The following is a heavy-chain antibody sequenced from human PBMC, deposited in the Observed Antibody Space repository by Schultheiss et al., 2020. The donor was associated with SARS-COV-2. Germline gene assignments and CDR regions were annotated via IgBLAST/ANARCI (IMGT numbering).Heavy chain of an antibody. CDR1: GFTFSSYA. V-gene: IGHV3-30*04. D-gene: IGHD6-13*01. CDR2: ISYDGSNK. J-gene: IGHJ4*02. CDR3: ARAPGYSSS. Sequence: GESLKISCAASGFTFSSYAMHWVRQAPGKGLEWVAVISYDGSNKYYADSVKGRFTISRDNSKNTLYLQMNSLRAEDTAVYYCARAPGYSSSWGQGTLVTVSS.